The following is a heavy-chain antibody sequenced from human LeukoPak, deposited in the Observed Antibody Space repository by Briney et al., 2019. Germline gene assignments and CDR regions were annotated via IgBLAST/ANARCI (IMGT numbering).Heavy chain of an antibody. CDR3: ATHWGVVGATQIDY. D-gene: IGHD1-26*01. J-gene: IGHJ4*02. CDR2: ISYDGSNK. CDR1: GFTFSSYG. Sequence: AGGSLRLSCAASGFTFSSYGMHWVRQAPGKGLEWVAVISYDGSNKYYADSVKGRFTISRDNSKNTLYLQMNSLRAEDTAVYYCATHWGVVGATQIDYWGQGTLVTVSS. V-gene: IGHV3-30*03.